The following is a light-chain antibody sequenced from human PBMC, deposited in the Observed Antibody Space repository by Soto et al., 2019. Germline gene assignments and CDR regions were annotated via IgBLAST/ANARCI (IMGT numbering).Light chain of an antibody. CDR2: EVS. V-gene: IGKV2D-29*01. CDR3: MQSIQLPIT. J-gene: IGKJ4*01. CDR1: QSLLYSDGRTY. Sequence: DVVLTQTPRSLSVSPGQPASISWKSSQSLLYSDGRTYVYWYLQKPGQPPQLLIHEVSNRFSGVPDRFSGSGSGTDFTLKISRVEAEDVGVYFCMQSIQLPITFGGGTNVEIK.